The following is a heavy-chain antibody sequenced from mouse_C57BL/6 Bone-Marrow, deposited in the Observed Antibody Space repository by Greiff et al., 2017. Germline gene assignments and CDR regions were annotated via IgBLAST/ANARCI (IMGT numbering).Heavy chain of an antibody. Sequence: EVHLVESGPGLAKPSQTLSLTCSVTGYSITSDYWNWIRKFPGNKLEYMGYISYSGSTYYNPSLKSRISITRDTSKNQYYLQLNSVTTEDTATYYCARWVYYGSREDWYFDVWGTGTTVTVSS. V-gene: IGHV3-8*01. CDR3: ARWVYYGSREDWYFDV. D-gene: IGHD1-1*01. J-gene: IGHJ1*03. CDR2: ISYSGST. CDR1: GYSITSDY.